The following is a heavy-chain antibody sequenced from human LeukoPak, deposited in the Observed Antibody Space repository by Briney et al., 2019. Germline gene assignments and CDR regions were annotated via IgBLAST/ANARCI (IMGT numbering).Heavy chain of an antibody. Sequence: GGSLRLSCAASGFTFSSYEMNWVRQAPGKGLEWVSYISSSGSTIYYADSVKGRFTISRDNAKNSLYLQMNSLRPEDTAVYHCAKDEATIGYSYYYMDVWGKGTMVTISS. CDR3: AKDEATIGYSYYYMDV. V-gene: IGHV3-48*03. J-gene: IGHJ6*03. D-gene: IGHD5-12*01. CDR1: GFTFSSYE. CDR2: ISSSGSTI.